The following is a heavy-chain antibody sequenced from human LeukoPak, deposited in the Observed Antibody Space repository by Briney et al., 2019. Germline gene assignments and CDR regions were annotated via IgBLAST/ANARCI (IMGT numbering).Heavy chain of an antibody. D-gene: IGHD6-6*01. CDR3: ARVSSSMEDYYYMDV. J-gene: IGHJ6*03. V-gene: IGHV3-13*01. Sequence: GGSLRLSCAASGFTFSSYDMHWVRQATGKGLEWVSAIGTAGDTYYPGSVKGRFTISRENAKNSLYLQMNSLRAGDTAVYYCARVSSSMEDYYYMDVWGKGTTVTVSS. CDR1: GFTFSSYD. CDR2: IGTAGDT.